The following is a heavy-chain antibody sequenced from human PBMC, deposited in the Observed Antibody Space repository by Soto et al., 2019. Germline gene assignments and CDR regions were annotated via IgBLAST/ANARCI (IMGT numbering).Heavy chain of an antibody. CDR1: GFTFSSYG. V-gene: IGHV3-33*01. CDR2: IWYDGSNK. Sequence: GGSLRLSCAASGFTFSSYGMHWVRQAPGKGLEWVAVIWYDGSNKYYADSVKGRFTISRDNSKNTLYLQMNSLRAEDTAVYYCARVPAIRSSPYYYYYGMDVWGQGTTVTVSS. CDR3: ARVPAIRSSPYYYYYGMDV. D-gene: IGHD6-6*01. J-gene: IGHJ6*02.